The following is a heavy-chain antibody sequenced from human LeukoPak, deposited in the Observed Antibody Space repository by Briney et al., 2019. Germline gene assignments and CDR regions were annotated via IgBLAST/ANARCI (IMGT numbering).Heavy chain of an antibody. Sequence: ASVKVSCKASGYTFTSYDINWVRQATGQGLEWMGWMNPNSGNTGYAQKFQGRVTMTRNTSISTAYMELSSLRSEDTAVYYCARCGYSYGDYYYYYYYYMDVWGKGTTVTVSS. CDR1: GYTFTSYD. CDR2: MNPNSGNT. V-gene: IGHV1-8*01. D-gene: IGHD5-18*01. J-gene: IGHJ6*03. CDR3: ARCGYSYGDYYYYYYYYMDV.